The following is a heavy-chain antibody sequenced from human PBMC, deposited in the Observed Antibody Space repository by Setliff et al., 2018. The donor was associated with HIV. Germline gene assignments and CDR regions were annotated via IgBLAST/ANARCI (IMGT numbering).Heavy chain of an antibody. J-gene: IGHJ4*02. V-gene: IGHV3-15*01. D-gene: IGHD3-22*01. CDR1: GFTFSNQV. CDR2: IKNRPAGGTT. CDR3: IWSGSSGLYYFDH. Sequence: GGSLRLSCAASGFTFSNQVMTWVRQAPGRGLEWVGRIKNRPAGGTTEYAAPVKGRFTISRDDSKNTVYLHMNSLKTEDTAVYYCIWSGSSGLYYFDHWGQGTLVTVSS.